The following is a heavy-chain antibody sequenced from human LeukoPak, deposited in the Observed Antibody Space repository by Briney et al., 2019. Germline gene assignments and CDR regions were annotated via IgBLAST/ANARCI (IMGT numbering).Heavy chain of an antibody. CDR3: ARTYSSGPPNWFDP. Sequence: SETLSLTCTVSGGSISSYYWSWIRQPPGKGLEWIGYIYYSGSTNYNLSLKSRVTISVDTSKNQFSLKLSSVTAADTAVYYCARTYSSGPPNWFDPWGQGTLVTVSS. CDR2: IYYSGST. V-gene: IGHV4-59*01. CDR1: GGSISSYY. J-gene: IGHJ5*02. D-gene: IGHD6-19*01.